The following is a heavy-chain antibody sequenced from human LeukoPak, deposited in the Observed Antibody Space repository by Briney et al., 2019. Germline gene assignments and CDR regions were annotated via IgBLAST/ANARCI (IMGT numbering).Heavy chain of an antibody. D-gene: IGHD6-13*01. CDR3: ARDRGSSWSLFDY. Sequence: GGSLRLSCAASGFTFSSYAMHWVRQAPGKGLEWVAVISYDESNKYYADSVKGRFTISRDNSKNTLYLQMNSLRAEDTAVYYCARDRGSSWSLFDYWGQGTLVTVSS. J-gene: IGHJ4*02. CDR2: ISYDESNK. CDR1: GFTFSSYA. V-gene: IGHV3-30-3*01.